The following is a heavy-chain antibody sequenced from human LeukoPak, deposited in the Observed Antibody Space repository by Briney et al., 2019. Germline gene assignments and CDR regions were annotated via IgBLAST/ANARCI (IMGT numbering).Heavy chain of an antibody. J-gene: IGHJ4*02. D-gene: IGHD3-9*01. V-gene: IGHV1-18*04. CDR2: ISAYNGNT. CDR1: GYTFTGYY. Sequence: GASVKVSCKASGYTFTGYYMHWVRQAPGQGLEWMGWISAYNGNTNYAQKLQGRVTMTTDTSTSTAYMELRSLRSDDTAVYYCARNSVLRYFDWFFDYWGQGTLVTVSS. CDR3: ARNSVLRYFDWFFDY.